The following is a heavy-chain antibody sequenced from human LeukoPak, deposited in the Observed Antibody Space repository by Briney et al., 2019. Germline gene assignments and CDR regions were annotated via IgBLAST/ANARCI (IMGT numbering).Heavy chain of an antibody. CDR3: ARAPYYYGSGRPMGYYYYYGMDV. Sequence: PSETLSLTCTVSGGSISSYYWSWIRQPPGKGLEWMGYIYYSGSTNYNPSLKSRVTISVDTSKNQFSLKLSSVTATDTAVYYCARAPYYYGSGRPMGYYYYYGMDVWGQGTTVTVSS. J-gene: IGHJ6*02. CDR1: GGSISSYY. D-gene: IGHD3-10*01. CDR2: IYYSGST. V-gene: IGHV4-59*01.